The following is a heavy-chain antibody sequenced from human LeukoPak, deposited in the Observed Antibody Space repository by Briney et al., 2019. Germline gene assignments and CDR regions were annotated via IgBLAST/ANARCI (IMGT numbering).Heavy chain of an antibody. J-gene: IGHJ4*02. Sequence: GRSLRLSCAASGFTFSSYAMHWVRQAPGKGLEWVAVISYDGSNKYYADSVKGRFTISRDNSKNTLYLQMNSLRAEDTAVYYCAREEKYYDILTGYYKGYFDYWGQGTLVTV. D-gene: IGHD3-9*01. CDR3: AREEKYYDILTGYYKGYFDY. CDR1: GFTFSSYA. CDR2: ISYDGSNK. V-gene: IGHV3-30-3*01.